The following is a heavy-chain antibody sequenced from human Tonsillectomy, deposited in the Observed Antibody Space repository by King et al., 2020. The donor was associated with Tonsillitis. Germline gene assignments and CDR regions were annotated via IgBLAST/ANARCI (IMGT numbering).Heavy chain of an antibody. CDR2: ISSNGGST. J-gene: IGHJ4*02. CDR1: GFTFSSYA. V-gene: IGHV3-64*01. Sequence: QLVQSGGGLVXXGGSLRLSCAASGFTFSSYAMHWVRQAPGKGLEYVSAISSNGGSTYYANSVKGRFTISRDNSKNTLYLQMGSLRAEDMAVYYCARGTYYYDSSGYYYAVDYWGQGTLVTVSS. CDR3: ARGTYYYDSSGYYYAVDY. D-gene: IGHD3-22*01.